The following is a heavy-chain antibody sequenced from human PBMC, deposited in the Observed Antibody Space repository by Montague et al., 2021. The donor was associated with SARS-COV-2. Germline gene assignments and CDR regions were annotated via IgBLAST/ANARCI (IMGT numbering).Heavy chain of an antibody. J-gene: IGHJ6*02. V-gene: IGHV4-34*01. CDR1: GGSFSGHY. Sequence: SDTLSLTCAVYGGSFSGHYWSWIRQPPGKGLEWIGEIIHSGSTNXNPSLKSRVTMSVDTSKNQFSLKLSSVTAADTAVYYCAGGNSHYYGSGSYYAHYYGMDVWGQGTTVTVSS. CDR3: AGGNSHYYGSGSYYAHYYGMDV. CDR2: IIHSGST. D-gene: IGHD3-10*01.